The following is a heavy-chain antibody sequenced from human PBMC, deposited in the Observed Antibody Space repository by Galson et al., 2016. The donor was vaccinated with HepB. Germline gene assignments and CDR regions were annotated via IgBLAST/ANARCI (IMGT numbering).Heavy chain of an antibody. V-gene: IGHV3-7*01. Sequence: SLRLSCAASGFSISNYWMNWVRQAPGKGLEWVANIHHDGSDRYYVDSVRGRFTISKDTAKNSLYLQMYSLRADDTAVCYCARDAKTIQTAFDIWGQGTMVTVSS. J-gene: IGHJ3*02. CDR1: GFSISNYW. CDR3: ARDAKTIQTAFDI. D-gene: IGHD5-18*01. CDR2: IHHDGSDR.